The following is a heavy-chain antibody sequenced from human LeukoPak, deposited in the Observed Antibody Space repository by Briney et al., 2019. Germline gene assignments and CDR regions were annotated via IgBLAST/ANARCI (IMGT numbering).Heavy chain of an antibody. CDR2: ISSSSSYI. J-gene: IGHJ3*02. D-gene: IGHD6-19*01. V-gene: IGHV3-21*01. CDR1: GFTFSSYG. Sequence: GGTLRLSCAASGFTFSSYGMSWVRQAPGKGLEWVSSISSSSSYITYADSVKGRFTISRDNAKNSLYLQMNSLRAEDTAVYYCARQGMRMAGGASDIWGQGTMVTVSS. CDR3: ARQGMRMAGGASDI.